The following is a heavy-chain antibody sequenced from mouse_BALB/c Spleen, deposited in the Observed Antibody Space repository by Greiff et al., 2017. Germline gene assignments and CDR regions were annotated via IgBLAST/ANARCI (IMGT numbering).Heavy chain of an antibody. D-gene: IGHD2-14*01. CDR1: GFNIKDYY. J-gene: IGHJ4*01. V-gene: IGHV14-4*02. CDR3: NACYRYCYAIDY. Sequence: VQLQQSGAELVRSGASVKLSCTASGFNIKDYYMHWVKQRPEQGLEWIGWIDPENGDTEYAPKFQGKATMTADTSSNTAYLQLSSLTSEDTAVYYCNACYRYCYAIDYWGQGTSVTVSS. CDR2: IDPENGDT.